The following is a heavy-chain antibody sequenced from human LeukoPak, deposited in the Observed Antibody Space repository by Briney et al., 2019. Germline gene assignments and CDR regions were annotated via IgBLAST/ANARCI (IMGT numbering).Heavy chain of an antibody. CDR1: GFTFSSYA. CDR3: AKGANYYDSSGYRRYYFDY. CDR2: ISGSGGST. J-gene: IGHJ4*02. D-gene: IGHD3-22*01. V-gene: IGHV3-23*01. Sequence: PGGSLRLSCAASGFTFSSYAMSWVRQAPGKGLEWVSAISGSGGSTYYADSVKGRFTISRDNSKNTLYLQMNSLRAEDTAVYYCAKGANYYDSSGYRRYYFDYWGQGTLVTVSS.